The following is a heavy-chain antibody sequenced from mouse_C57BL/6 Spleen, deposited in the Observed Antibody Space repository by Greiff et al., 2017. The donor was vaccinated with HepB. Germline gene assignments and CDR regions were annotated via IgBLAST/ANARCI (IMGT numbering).Heavy chain of an antibody. J-gene: IGHJ3*01. CDR3: ARDGYLSAWFAY. CDR1: GFTFSDYG. V-gene: IGHV5-17*01. D-gene: IGHD2-3*01. CDR2: ISSGSSTI. Sequence: EVKLVESGGGLVKPGGSLKLSCAASGFTFSDYGMHWVRQAPEKGLEWVAYISSGSSTIYYADTVKGRSTISRDNAKNTLFLQMTSLWSEDTAMYYCARDGYLSAWFAYWGQGTLVTVSA.